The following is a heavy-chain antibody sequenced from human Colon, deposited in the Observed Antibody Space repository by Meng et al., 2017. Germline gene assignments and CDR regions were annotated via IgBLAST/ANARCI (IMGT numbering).Heavy chain of an antibody. D-gene: IGHD3-22*01. Sequence: GGSLRLSCAASGFTFSSYAMSWVRQSPGKGLGWVSSIKSGGDKTYFADSVKGRFTISRDNSKNTVFLQMNSLRAEDTAIYYCAKTGCRSSGYYCFGGWGQGTLVTVSS. CDR2: IKSGGDKT. CDR1: GFTFSSYA. CDR3: AKTGCRSSGYYCFGG. V-gene: IGHV3-23*01. J-gene: IGHJ4*02.